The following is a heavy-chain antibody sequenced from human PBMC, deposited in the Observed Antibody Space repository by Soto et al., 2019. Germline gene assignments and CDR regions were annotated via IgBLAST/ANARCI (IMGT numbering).Heavy chain of an antibody. CDR2: IYYSGST. V-gene: IGHV4-61*01. CDR1: GGSVSSGSYY. Sequence: PSETLSLTCTVSGGSVSSGSYYWSWIRQPPGKGLEWIGYIYYSGSTNYNPSLKSRVTISVDTSKNQFSLKLSSVTAADTAVYYCARDLLDVPIAAAGKSGWCPGTLVTVSS. D-gene: IGHD6-13*01. J-gene: IGHJ4*02. CDR3: ARDLLDVPIAAAGKSG.